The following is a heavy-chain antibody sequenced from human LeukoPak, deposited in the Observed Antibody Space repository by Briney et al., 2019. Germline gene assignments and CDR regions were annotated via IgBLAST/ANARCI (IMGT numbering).Heavy chain of an antibody. V-gene: IGHV3-53*01. CDR1: GFTFSSNY. J-gene: IGHJ4*02. Sequence: PGGSLRLPCAASGFTFSSNYMSWVRQAPGKGLEWVSVIYSGGSTYYADSVKGRFTISRDNSKNTLYLQMNSLRAEDTAVYYCARARIAAAGYYFDYWGQGTLVTVSS. D-gene: IGHD6-13*01. CDR3: ARARIAAAGYYFDY. CDR2: IYSGGST.